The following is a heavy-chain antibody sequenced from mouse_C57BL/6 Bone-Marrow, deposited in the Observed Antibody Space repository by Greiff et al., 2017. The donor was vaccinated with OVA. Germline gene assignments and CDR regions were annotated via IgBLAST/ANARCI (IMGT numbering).Heavy chain of an antibody. V-gene: IGHV1-42*01. CDR1: GYSITGYY. Sequence: EVKLQQSGPDLVKPGASVKISCKASGYSITGYYMNWVKQRPEKSLEWIGEINTSTGGNTYNQNFKAKATFTVDTSTSTAYMQLKCLTSEDTAVYYCAREYLWYLDVWGTGTTVTVSS. CDR2: INTSTGGN. D-gene: IGHD5-2*01. J-gene: IGHJ1*03. CDR3: AREYLWYLDV.